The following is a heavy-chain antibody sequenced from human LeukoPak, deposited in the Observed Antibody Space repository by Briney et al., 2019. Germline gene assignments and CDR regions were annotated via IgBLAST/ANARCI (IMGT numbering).Heavy chain of an antibody. Sequence: GGSLRLSCAASGFTFSSYAMSWVRQAPGKGLEWVSAISGSGGSTYYADSVKGRFTISRDNSKNTLYLQMNSLRAEDTAVYYCASDYYDSSGYYYAFDYWGQGTLVTVSS. CDR1: GFTFSSYA. D-gene: IGHD3-22*01. V-gene: IGHV3-23*01. CDR2: ISGSGGST. J-gene: IGHJ4*02. CDR3: ASDYYDSSGYYYAFDY.